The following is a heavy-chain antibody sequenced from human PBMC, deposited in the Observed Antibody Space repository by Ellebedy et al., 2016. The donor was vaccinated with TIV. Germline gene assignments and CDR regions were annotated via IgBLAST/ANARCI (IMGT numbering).Heavy chain of an antibody. CDR3: ATDGSYGDFRSPAHAFVI. D-gene: IGHD4-17*01. CDR2: MRQDGNDK. CDR1: GFSFRSYW. J-gene: IGHJ3*02. V-gene: IGHV3-7*01. Sequence: GGSLRLSCAASGFSFRSYWMSWVRQAPGKGLEWVANMRQDGNDKYYVDSVRGRFTISRDNAKNSLYLQMNSLRPEYTAVYYCATDGSYGDFRSPAHAFVIWGQGTVVTVSS.